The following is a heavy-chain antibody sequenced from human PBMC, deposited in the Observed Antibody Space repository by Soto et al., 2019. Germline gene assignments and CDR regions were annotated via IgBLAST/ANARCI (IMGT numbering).Heavy chain of an antibody. D-gene: IGHD3-16*01. CDR3: AHIPNYYQYDWFDP. CDR1: GFSLTTRGVG. J-gene: IGHJ5*02. V-gene: IGHV2-5*02. Sequence: QITLKESGPTLVKPTQTLTLTCTFSGFSLTTRGVGVGWIRQPPGKALECLALIYWDDDKRYSPSLHSRLSITKDTYKNQVVLTMTNVDPVDTATYYCAHIPNYYQYDWFDPWGQGTLVSVSS. CDR2: IYWDDDK.